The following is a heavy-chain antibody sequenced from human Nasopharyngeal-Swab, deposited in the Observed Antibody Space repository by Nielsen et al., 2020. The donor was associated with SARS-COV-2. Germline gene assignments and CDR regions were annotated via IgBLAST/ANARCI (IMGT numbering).Heavy chain of an antibody. J-gene: IGHJ6*02. CDR3: ARAITYYYDGSGSPSYGLDV. V-gene: IGHV1-69*01. D-gene: IGHD3-22*01. CDR2: LIPVFGTT. Sequence: VRQAPGQELGWGGGLIPVFGTTHYSQKFQDRLRVTADASTDTAYMELSSLRSDDTAVYYCARAITYYYDGSGSPSYGLDVWGQGTTVTVSS.